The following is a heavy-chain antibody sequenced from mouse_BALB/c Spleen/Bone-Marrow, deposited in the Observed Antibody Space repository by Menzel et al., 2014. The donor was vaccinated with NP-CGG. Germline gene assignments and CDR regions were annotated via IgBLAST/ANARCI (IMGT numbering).Heavy chain of an antibody. Sequence: VQLQQSGPELVKPGASVKISCKTSGYTFTEYTMHWVKQSHGKSLEWIGSINPNNGGTNYNQKFKGKATLTVDKSSSTAYMELRSLTSEDSAVYYCARGDGYYVYAMDYWGQGTSVTVSS. CDR1: GYTFTEYT. CDR2: INPNNGGT. CDR3: ARGDGYYVYAMDY. D-gene: IGHD2-3*01. V-gene: IGHV1-18*01. J-gene: IGHJ4*01.